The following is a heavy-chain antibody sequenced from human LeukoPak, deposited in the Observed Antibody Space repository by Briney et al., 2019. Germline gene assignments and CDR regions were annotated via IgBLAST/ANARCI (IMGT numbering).Heavy chain of an antibody. CDR3: AKDKRRSIYYYYYDMEV. V-gene: IGHV3-9*01. CDR1: GFTFDDYA. CDR2: ISWNSGSI. J-gene: IGHJ6*03. Sequence: PGRSLRLSCAASGFTFDDYAMHWVRQAPGQGLEWVSGISWNSGSIGYADSVKGRFTISRDNAKNSLYPQMNSLRAEDTALYYCAKDKRRSIYYYYYDMEVWGKGTTVTVSS. D-gene: IGHD1-26*01.